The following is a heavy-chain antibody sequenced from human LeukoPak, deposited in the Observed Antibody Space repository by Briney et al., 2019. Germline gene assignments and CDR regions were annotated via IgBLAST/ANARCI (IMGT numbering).Heavy chain of an antibody. J-gene: IGHJ1*01. CDR2: IKPSGGGT. Sequence: ASVKVSCKASGYTFSNYYVHWVRQAPGQGLEGMGIIKPSGGGTSYALKFQGRVTLTRDTSTSTAYMELSSLRSEDTAVYYCARDHFDSSGYHYLLGYFEHWGQGTLVTVSS. CDR3: ARDHFDSSGYHYLLGYFEH. V-gene: IGHV1-46*01. CDR1: GYTFSNYY. D-gene: IGHD3-22*01.